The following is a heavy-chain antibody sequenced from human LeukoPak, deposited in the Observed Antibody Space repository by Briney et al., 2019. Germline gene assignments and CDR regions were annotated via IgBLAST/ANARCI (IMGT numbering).Heavy chain of an antibody. Sequence: SETLSLTCTVSGGSISSYYWSWIRQPAGKGLEWIGRIYTSGSTNYNPSLKSRVTMSVDTSKNQFSLQLNSVTPEDTAVYYCARDSGYDFGAFDIWGQGTMVTVSS. CDR1: GGSISSYY. J-gene: IGHJ3*02. V-gene: IGHV4-4*07. CDR2: IYTSGST. CDR3: ARDSGYDFGAFDI. D-gene: IGHD5-12*01.